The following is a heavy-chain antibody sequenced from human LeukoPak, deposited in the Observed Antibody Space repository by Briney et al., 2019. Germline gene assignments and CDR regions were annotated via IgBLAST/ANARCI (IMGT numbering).Heavy chain of an antibody. CDR3: AGGRSISAAGDTY. CDR1: TFTFSDNW. Sequence: GRSLTLSCAASTFTFSDNWMHWVRQAPGKGRVWVDRVNRNGSSTSYAGSVKGGFTISRDNAKDQLSLQMDSLGAEDTAVYYCAGGRSISAAGDTYWGQGTLVTVSS. CDR2: VNRNGSST. D-gene: IGHD6-13*01. J-gene: IGHJ4*02. V-gene: IGHV3-74*01.